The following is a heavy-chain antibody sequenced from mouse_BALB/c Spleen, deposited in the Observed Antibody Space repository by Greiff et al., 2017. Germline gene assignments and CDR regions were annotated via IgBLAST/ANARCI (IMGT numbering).Heavy chain of an antibody. Sequence: VQLKESGPGLVKPSQTVSLTCTVTGISITTGNYRWSWIRQFPGNKLEWIGYIYYSGTITYNPSLTSRTTITRDTSKNQFFLEMNSLTAEDTATYYCARSLYDGYHGNAMDYWGQGTSVTVSS. CDR2: IYYSGTI. J-gene: IGHJ4*01. V-gene: IGHV3-5*02. CDR1: GISITTGNYR. CDR3: ARSLYDGYHGNAMDY. D-gene: IGHD2-3*01.